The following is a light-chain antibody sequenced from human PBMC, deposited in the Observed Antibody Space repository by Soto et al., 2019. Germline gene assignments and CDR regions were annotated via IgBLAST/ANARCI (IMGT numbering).Light chain of an antibody. J-gene: IGKJ1*01. V-gene: IGKV1-5*01. Sequence: DIQMTQSPSTLSASVGDRVIITCRASQSISFYLAWYQQKPGKAPKVLIWNASTLQRGVPSRFSASGSGTKFTPPIGGPQPEAFPTYYFHRYNHNPTGTLGKGTRWMSN. CDR1: QSISFY. CDR3: HRYNHNPTGT. CDR2: NAS.